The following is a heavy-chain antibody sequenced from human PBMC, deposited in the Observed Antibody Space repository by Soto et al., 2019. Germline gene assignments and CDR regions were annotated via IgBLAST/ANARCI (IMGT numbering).Heavy chain of an antibody. CDR2: IYPGDSDT. J-gene: IGHJ4*02. V-gene: IGHV5-51*01. CDR3: ARPSRYYYDSSGYYRGPFDY. CDR1: GYSFTSYW. D-gene: IGHD3-22*01. Sequence: PGESLKISCKGSGYSFTSYWIGWVRQMPGKGLEWIGIIYPGDSDTRYSPSFQGQVTISADKSISTAYLQWSSLKASDTAMYYCARPSRYYYDSSGYYRGPFDYWGQGTLVTVSS.